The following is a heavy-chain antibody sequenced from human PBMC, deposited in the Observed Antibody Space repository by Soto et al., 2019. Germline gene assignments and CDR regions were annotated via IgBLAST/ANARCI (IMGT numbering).Heavy chain of an antibody. Sequence: QVQLQESGPGLVKPSQTLSLTCTVSGGSISTGGYYWSWIRQHPGKGLEWIGYIYYSGSTYYNPSLTGRVTISVDTSKNQFSLKLSSVTAADTAVYYCARDLQYRRLFYGMDVWGQGTTVTVSS. CDR2: IYYSGST. CDR3: ARDLQYRRLFYGMDV. D-gene: IGHD1-1*01. CDR1: GGSISTGGYY. V-gene: IGHV4-31*03. J-gene: IGHJ6*02.